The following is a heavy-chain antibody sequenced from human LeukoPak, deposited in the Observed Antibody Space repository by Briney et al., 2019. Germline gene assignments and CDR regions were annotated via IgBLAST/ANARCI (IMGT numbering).Heavy chain of an antibody. V-gene: IGHV3-7*01. CDR3: SRRLCASGSYWSAPCNGMDV. D-gene: IGHD3-10*01. J-gene: IGHJ6*02. Sequence: GGSLRLSCAASGFSFSSYWMSWVRQAPGKGLEWVANIKQDGSEKYYVDSVKGRFTISRDNAKNSLYLQMNSLGAEDTAVYYCSRRLCASGSYWSAPCNGMDVWGQGTTVTVSS. CDR1: GFSFSSYW. CDR2: IKQDGSEK.